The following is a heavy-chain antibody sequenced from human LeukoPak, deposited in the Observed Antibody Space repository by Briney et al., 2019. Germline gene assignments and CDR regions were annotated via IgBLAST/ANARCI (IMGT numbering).Heavy chain of an antibody. J-gene: IGHJ4*02. CDR1: GFTFSSYS. V-gene: IGHV3-21*01. CDR3: ARGGPQAEYYDFWSGYSFSRVFDY. Sequence: PGGSLRLSCAASGFTFSSYSMNWVRQAPGEGLEWVSSISSSSSYIYYADSVKGRFTISRDNAKNSLYLQMNSLRAEDTAVYYCARGGPQAEYYDFWSGYSFSRVFDYWGQGTLVTVSS. CDR2: ISSSSSYI. D-gene: IGHD3-3*01.